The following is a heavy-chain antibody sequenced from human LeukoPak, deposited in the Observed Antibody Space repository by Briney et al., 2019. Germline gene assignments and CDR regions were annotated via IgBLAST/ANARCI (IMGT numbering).Heavy chain of an antibody. V-gene: IGHV1-8*03. D-gene: IGHD2-2*01. Sequence: ASVKVSCKTSGYTFSTYDINWVRQTAGQGLEWMGWMNPNSGNTGFAQKFQGRATITRDTPITTAYLELSSLRSEDTAVYYCARAIRYQLLSDYWGQGTLVTVSS. CDR1: GYTFSTYD. J-gene: IGHJ4*02. CDR2: MNPNSGNT. CDR3: ARAIRYQLLSDY.